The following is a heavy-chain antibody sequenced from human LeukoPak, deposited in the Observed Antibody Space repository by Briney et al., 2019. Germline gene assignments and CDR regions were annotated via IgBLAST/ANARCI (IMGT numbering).Heavy chain of an antibody. CDR1: GYTFTGYY. CDR2: INFNSGGT. D-gene: IGHD6-19*01. J-gene: IGHJ4*02. V-gene: IGHV1-2*02. CDR3: ARLPTGVAGTVDS. Sequence: ASVKVSCKASGYTFTGYYVHWVRQAPGQGLEWMGWINFNSGGTNYAQNFQGRVTMTSDTSISTAYMELSSLTTDDTAVYYCARLPTGVAGTVDSWGQGTLVTVSS.